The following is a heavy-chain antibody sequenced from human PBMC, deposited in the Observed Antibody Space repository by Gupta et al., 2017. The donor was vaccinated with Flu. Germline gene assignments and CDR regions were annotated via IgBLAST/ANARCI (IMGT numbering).Heavy chain of an antibody. CDR2: ACGSGLT. D-gene: IGHD5-12*01. CDR3: AREGNCDSGCFHLDF. Sequence: EVQLVESGAKSAEPGGSLRVSCVASGFTFSRFCIHWVRQVPGKRLVWVSRACGSGLTTYAETVKGRFTASRDNAKETVYLQMKNLRVEDTATYICAREGNCDSGCFHLDFWGRGILVTVSS. CDR1: GFTFSRFC. J-gene: IGHJ4*02. V-gene: IGHV3-74*03.